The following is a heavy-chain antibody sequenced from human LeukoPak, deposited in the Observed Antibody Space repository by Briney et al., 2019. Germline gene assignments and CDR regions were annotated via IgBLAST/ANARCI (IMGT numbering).Heavy chain of an antibody. CDR1: GGSISSYY. Sequence: PSETLSLTCTVSGGSISSYYWSWIRQPPGKGLEWIGYIYYSGSTNYNPSLKSRVTISVDTSKNQFSLKLSSVTAADTAVYYCARVSVDGGMGDAFDIWGQGTMVTVSS. CDR2: IYYSGST. D-gene: IGHD1-26*01. J-gene: IGHJ3*02. V-gene: IGHV4-59*01. CDR3: ARVSVDGGMGDAFDI.